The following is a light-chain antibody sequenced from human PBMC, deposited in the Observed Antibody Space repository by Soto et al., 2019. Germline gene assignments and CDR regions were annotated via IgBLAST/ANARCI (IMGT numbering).Light chain of an antibody. CDR1: SSDVGGYNY. Sequence: QLVLTQPASVSGSPGQSITISCTGTSSDVGGYNYVSWYQQHPGKAPKLMIYDVSNRPSGVSNRFSGSKSGNTASLTISGLQAEDEADYYCSSYTSSSTNYVFGTGTKVTVL. V-gene: IGLV2-14*01. J-gene: IGLJ1*01. CDR3: SSYTSSSTNYV. CDR2: DVS.